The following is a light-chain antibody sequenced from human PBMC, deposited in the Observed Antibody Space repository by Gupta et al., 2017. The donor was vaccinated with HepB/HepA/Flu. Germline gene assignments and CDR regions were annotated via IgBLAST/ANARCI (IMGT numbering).Light chain of an antibody. CDR2: SNT. V-gene: IGLV1-44*01. CDR3: AAWNDSLSGQV. Sequence: HSVMIHRPSASGTAGQQVTLCCYGSSSNIGSNPVIRYQQLPSTAPKLLIYSNTHRPSGVPDRFSGSKSGTSGSLAISGLQSEDEADYYCAAWNDSLSGQVFGGGTKLTVL. CDR1: SSNIGSNP. J-gene: IGLJ3*02.